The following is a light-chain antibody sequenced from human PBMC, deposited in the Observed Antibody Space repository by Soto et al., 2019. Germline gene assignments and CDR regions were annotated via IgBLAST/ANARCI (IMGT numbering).Light chain of an antibody. CDR3: QKYDSAPWT. J-gene: IGKJ1*01. CDR1: QGISNS. Sequence: DIQMTQSPSSLSASVGDRVTIACRANQGISNSLAWYQQKPGKVPKLLIYTAYTLRSGVPSRFSGSGSGTDFTLTINSLQPEDVATYYCQKYDSAPWTFGQGTKVEIK. CDR2: TAY. V-gene: IGKV1-27*01.